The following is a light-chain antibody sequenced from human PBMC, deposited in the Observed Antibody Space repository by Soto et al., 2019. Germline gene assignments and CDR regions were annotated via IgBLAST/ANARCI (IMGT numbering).Light chain of an antibody. J-gene: IGLJ1*01. Sequence: QSALTQPRSVSGSPGQSVTISCTGTSSDVGGYNYVSWYQQHPGKAPKLMIYDVSKRPSGVPDRFSGSKSGNTASLTISGLQAEDEADYYCCSNAGSYSYVFGTGTKLTVL. CDR1: SSDVGGYNY. CDR2: DVS. CDR3: CSNAGSYSYV. V-gene: IGLV2-11*01.